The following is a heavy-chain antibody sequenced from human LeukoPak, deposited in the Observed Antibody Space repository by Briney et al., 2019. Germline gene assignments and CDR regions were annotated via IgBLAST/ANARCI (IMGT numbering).Heavy chain of an antibody. J-gene: IGHJ6*03. Sequence: PGRSLRLSCAASGFTFTNYCIHWVRHAPGKGPEWVAVISYDGSNTYYADSVKGRFTISRDNSKNTVYLQMNSLRPEDTAVYYCARDPTLARGTMDVWGKGTTVTVSS. CDR1: GFTFTNYC. CDR3: ARDPTLARGTMDV. CDR2: ISYDGSNT. D-gene: IGHD3-10*01. V-gene: IGHV3-30*04.